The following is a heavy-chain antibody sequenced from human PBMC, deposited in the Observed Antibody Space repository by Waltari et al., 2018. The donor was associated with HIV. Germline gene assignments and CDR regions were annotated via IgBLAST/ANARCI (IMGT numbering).Heavy chain of an antibody. J-gene: IGHJ3*02. V-gene: IGHV4-34*01. CDR2: INHSGST. CDR1: GGSVSGYY. Sequence: VQLQQWGAGLLKPSETLSLTCAGHGGSVSGYYWSWLRQPPGKGLEWIGEINHSGSTNYNPSLKSRVTISVDTSKNQFSLKLSSVTAADTAVYYCARGRIRSAFDIWGQGTMVTVSS. CDR3: ARGRIRSAFDI.